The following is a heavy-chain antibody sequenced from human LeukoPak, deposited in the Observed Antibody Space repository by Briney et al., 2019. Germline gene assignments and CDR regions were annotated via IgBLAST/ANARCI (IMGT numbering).Heavy chain of an antibody. CDR3: ARARVVVTAPPGY. J-gene: IGHJ4*02. CDR2: IIPIFGTA. CDR1: GGTFSSYA. Sequence: SVKVSCKASGGTFSSYAISWVRQAPGQGLEWMGGIIPIFGTANYAQKFQGRVTITADKSTSTAYMELSSLRSEDTAVYYCARARVVVTAPPGYWGQGTLVTVSS. V-gene: IGHV1-69*06. D-gene: IGHD2-21*02.